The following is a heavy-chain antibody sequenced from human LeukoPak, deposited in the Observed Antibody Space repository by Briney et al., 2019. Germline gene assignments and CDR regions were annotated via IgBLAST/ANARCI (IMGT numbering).Heavy chain of an antibody. CDR2: TYYRSKWYN. CDR3: AREGSPRGVPAANPFFDY. D-gene: IGHD2-2*01. CDR1: GDSVSSNSAA. J-gene: IGHJ4*02. Sequence: SQTLSLTCAISGDSVSSNSAAWNWIRQSPSRGLEWLGRTYYRSKWYNDYAVSVKSRITINPDTSKNQFSLQLNSVTPEDTAVYYCAREGSPRGVPAANPFFDYWGQGTLVTVSS. V-gene: IGHV6-1*01.